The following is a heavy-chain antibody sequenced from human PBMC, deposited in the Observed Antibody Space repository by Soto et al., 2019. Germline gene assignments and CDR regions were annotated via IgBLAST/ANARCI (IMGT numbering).Heavy chain of an antibody. CDR1: GDTFSSYT. Sequence: ASVKVYCKASGDTFSSYTISWVRQATGQGLERMGWIIPNSGITGYAQKFQGRVTMTRNTSISTAYMEPSSLRSEDTAVYYCARGRYSSGWKKYYYYMDVWGKGTTVTVSS. V-gene: IGHV1-8*02. CDR2: IIPNSGIT. CDR3: ARGRYSSGWKKYYYYMDV. D-gene: IGHD6-19*01. J-gene: IGHJ6*03.